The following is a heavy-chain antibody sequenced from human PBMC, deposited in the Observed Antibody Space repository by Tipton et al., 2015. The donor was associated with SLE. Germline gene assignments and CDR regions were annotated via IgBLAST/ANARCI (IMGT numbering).Heavy chain of an antibody. CDR3: ATQGYYDSSFDY. J-gene: IGHJ4*02. CDR1: GGSLSSYY. V-gene: IGHV4-59*08. D-gene: IGHD3-16*01. CDR2: LSYSGST. Sequence: TLSLTCTVSGGSLSSYYWSWMRQSPEKGLEWIGYLSYSGSTNYNPSLESRVTISVDTSKNQFSLKLSSVTAADTAVYYCATQGYYDSSFDYWGQGTLVTVSS.